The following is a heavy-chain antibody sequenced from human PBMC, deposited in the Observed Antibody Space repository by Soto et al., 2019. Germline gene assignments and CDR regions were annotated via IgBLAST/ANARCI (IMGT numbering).Heavy chain of an antibody. CDR3: ATYTYCSSTSCLYGDY. Sequence: SVKVSCKASGGTFSSYAISWVRQAPGQGLEWMGGIIPIFGTANYAQKFQGRVTITADESTSTAYMELSSLRSEDTAVYYCATYTYCSSTSCLYGDYWGQGTLVTVSS. V-gene: IGHV1-69*13. CDR1: GGTFSSYA. CDR2: IIPIFGTA. J-gene: IGHJ4*02. D-gene: IGHD2-2*01.